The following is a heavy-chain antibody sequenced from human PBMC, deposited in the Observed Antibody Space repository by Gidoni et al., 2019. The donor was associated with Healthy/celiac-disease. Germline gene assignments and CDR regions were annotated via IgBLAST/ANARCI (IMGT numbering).Heavy chain of an antibody. D-gene: IGHD6-13*01. V-gene: IGHV1-2*02. CDR1: GYQFTGYY. Sequence: QVQLVQSGAEVKKPGASVQVSCQASGYQFTGYYMHWVRQAPGQGLEWRGWINPNSGGTNYAQKFQGRVTMTRDTSISTAYMELSRLRSDDTAVYYCARDLKLAAAGSYYYYYGMDVWGQGTTVTVSS. CDR3: ARDLKLAAAGSYYYYYGMDV. CDR2: INPNSGGT. J-gene: IGHJ6*02.